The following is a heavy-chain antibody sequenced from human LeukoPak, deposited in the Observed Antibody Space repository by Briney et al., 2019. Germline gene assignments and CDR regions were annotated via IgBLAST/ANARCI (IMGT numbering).Heavy chain of an antibody. CDR2: IYYSGST. Sequence: SETLSLTCTVSGGSISSGDYYWSWIRQPPGKGLEWIGYIYYSGSTYYNPSLKSRVTISVDTSKNQFSLKLNSVTAADTAVYYCARQYYYDSSGPLLDPDDALDIWGQGTMVTVSS. CDR3: ARQYYYDSSGPLLDPDDALDI. CDR1: GGSISSGDYY. J-gene: IGHJ3*02. D-gene: IGHD3-22*01. V-gene: IGHV4-30-4*01.